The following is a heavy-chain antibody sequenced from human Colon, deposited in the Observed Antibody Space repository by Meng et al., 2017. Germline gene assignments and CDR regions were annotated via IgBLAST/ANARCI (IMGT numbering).Heavy chain of an antibody. J-gene: IGHJ3*01. CDR1: GFTFKDYA. V-gene: IGHV3-9*03. Sequence: GGSLRLSCEASGFTFKDYAMHWVRQAPGKGLEWVSSISWDSKIVGYVDSVEGRFTISRDNAQKSICLEMNSLRAEDMALYYWITGYYYDGNGGSNAVEVWGQGTLVTVSS. CDR2: ISWDSKIV. CDR3: ITGYYYDGNGGSNAVEV. D-gene: IGHD2-8*01.